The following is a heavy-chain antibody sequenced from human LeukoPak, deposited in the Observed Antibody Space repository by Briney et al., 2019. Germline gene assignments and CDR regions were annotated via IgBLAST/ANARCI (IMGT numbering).Heavy chain of an antibody. CDR3: AQSPVRSGSYFPFY. Sequence: SETLSLTCTVSGGSISSYYLSWIRQPPGKGLEWIGYIYYSGSTNYNPSLKSRVTISVDTSKNQFSLKLSAVTAADTAVYYCAQSPVRSGSYFPFYWGQGTLVTVSS. V-gene: IGHV4-59*08. CDR1: GGSISSYY. J-gene: IGHJ4*02. D-gene: IGHD1-26*01. CDR2: IYYSGST.